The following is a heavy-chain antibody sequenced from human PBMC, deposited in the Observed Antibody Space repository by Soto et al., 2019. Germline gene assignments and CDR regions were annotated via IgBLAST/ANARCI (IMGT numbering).Heavy chain of an antibody. CDR1: GFTFTSSA. J-gene: IGHJ5*02. V-gene: IGHV1-58*02. CDR2: IVVGSGNT. CDR3: AALTQYSGYGDNWFDP. Sequence: ASVKVSCKASGFTFTSSAMQWVRQARGQRLEWIGWIVVGSGNTNYAQKFQERVTITRDMSTSTAYMELSSLRSEDTAVYYCAALTQYSGYGDNWFDPWGQGTLVTVSS. D-gene: IGHD5-12*01.